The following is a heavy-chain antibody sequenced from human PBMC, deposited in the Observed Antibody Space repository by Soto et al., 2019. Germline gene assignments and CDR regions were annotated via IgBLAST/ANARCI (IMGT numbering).Heavy chain of an antibody. Sequence: GGSLRLSCAASGFTFSSYWMSWVRQAPGKGLEWVANIKQDGSEKYYVDSVKGRFTISGDKAKNSLYLQMKSLRAEDTAVYYCARDRSYIVVVPAAMVDAFDIWGQGTMVTVSS. J-gene: IGHJ3*02. D-gene: IGHD2-2*01. CDR1: GFTFSSYW. CDR2: IKQDGSEK. CDR3: ARDRSYIVVVPAAMVDAFDI. V-gene: IGHV3-7*01.